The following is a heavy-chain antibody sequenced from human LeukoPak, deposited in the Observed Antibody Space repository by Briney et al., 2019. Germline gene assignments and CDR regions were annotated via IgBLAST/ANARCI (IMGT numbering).Heavy chain of an antibody. V-gene: IGHV4-31*03. CDR2: IYYSGST. CDR3: ARAYSGSYQIDY. D-gene: IGHD1-26*01. Sequence: SETLSLTCTVSGGSISSGGYYWSWIRQHPGKGLEWIGSIYYSGSTYYNPSLKSRVTISVDTSKNQFSLKLSSVTAADTAVYYCARAYSGSYQIDYWGQGTLVTVSS. CDR1: GGSISSGGYY. J-gene: IGHJ4*02.